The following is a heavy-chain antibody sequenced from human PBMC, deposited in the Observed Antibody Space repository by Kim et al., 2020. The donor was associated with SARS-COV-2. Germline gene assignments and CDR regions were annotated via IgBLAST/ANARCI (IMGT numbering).Heavy chain of an antibody. J-gene: IGHJ6*02. D-gene: IGHD3-10*01. CDR3: ARELTSLEWLGESTGAMDV. CDR2: ISSRGTTI. Sequence: GGSLRLSCAASGFTFSDYYMSWIRQAPGKGLEWIAYISSRGTTIKDADSVKGRFTISRDNVKNSLYLDMNSLRADDTAVYYCARELTSLEWLGESTGAMDVWGQGTTVRVSS. CDR1: GFTFSDYY. V-gene: IGHV3-11*01.